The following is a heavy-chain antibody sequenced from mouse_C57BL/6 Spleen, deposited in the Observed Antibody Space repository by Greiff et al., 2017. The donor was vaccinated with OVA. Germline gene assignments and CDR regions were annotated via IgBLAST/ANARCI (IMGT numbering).Heavy chain of an antibody. CDR3: ESQLGLRLDY. V-gene: IGHV1-52*01. CDR2: IDPSDSET. Sequence: QVQLQQSGAELVRPGSSVKLSCKASGYTFTSYWMHWVKQRPIQGLEWIGNIDPSDSETHYNQKFKDKATLTVDKSSSTAYMQLSSLTSEDSAVYCGESQLGLRLDYWGQGTTLTVSS. D-gene: IGHD4-1*02. CDR1: GYTFTSYW. J-gene: IGHJ2*01.